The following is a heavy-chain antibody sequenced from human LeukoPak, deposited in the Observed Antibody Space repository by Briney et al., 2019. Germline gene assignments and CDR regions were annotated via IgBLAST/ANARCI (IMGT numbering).Heavy chain of an antibody. CDR3: ARLAFYGSGSWGFDY. J-gene: IGHJ4*02. CDR1: GYSISSGYY. V-gene: IGHV4-38-2*01. Sequence: SETLSLTCAVSGYSISSGYYWGWIRQPPGKGLEWIGSIYHSGSTYYKPSLKSRVTISGDTSKNQFSLKLSSVTAADTAVYYCARLAFYGSGSWGFDYWGQGTLVTVSS. D-gene: IGHD3-10*01. CDR2: IYHSGST.